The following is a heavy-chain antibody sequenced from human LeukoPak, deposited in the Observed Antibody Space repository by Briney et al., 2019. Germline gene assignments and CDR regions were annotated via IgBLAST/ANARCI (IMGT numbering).Heavy chain of an antibody. CDR2: TTHSGST. D-gene: IGHD2-15*01. V-gene: IGHV4-34*01. CDR1: VASLSCNY. Sequence: SETLSLPHGLYVASLSCNYWSGIRQPPGKGLEWIGETTHSGSTNYNSSLKRRLTISVDTSKKEFSLKLTSVTAADTAMYYCVRNPPEVGYCIVAACQVRFISWGQGTLVTVSS. J-gene: IGHJ5*02. CDR3: VRNPPEVGYCIVAACQVRFIS.